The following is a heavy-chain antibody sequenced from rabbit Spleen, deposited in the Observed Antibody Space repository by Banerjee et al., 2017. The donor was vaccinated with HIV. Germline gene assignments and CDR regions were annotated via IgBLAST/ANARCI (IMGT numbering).Heavy chain of an antibody. CDR1: GFDLGSSSW. D-gene: IGHD4-1*01. J-gene: IGHJ4*01. CDR2: IYSGSGGYT. CDR3: ARDLAGVIGWNFGW. V-gene: IGHV1S45*01. Sequence: QEQLEESGGDLVKPEGSLTFTGKASGFDLGSSSWISGARQAPGKGLEWIGCIYSGSGGYTYYASWAKGRFTISKPSSTTVTLQMTSLTAADTATYFCARDLAGVIGWNFGWWGPGTLVTVS.